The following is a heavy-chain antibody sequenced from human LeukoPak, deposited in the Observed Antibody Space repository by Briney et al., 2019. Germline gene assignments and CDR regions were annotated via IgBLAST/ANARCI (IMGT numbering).Heavy chain of an antibody. CDR2: IKQDGSEK. V-gene: IGHV3-7*01. D-gene: IGHD1-7*01. CDR1: GFTFNSYW. CDR3: ATSRTFDY. J-gene: IGHJ4*02. Sequence: GGSLRLSCAASGFTFNSYWMNWVRQAPGKGLEWVANIKQDGSEKYYVDSVKGRFTISRDDAENSLYLQMNSLRAEDTAVYYCATSRTFDYWGQGTLVTVSS.